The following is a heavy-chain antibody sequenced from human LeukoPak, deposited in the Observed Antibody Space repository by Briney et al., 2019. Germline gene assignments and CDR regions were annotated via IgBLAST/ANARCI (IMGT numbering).Heavy chain of an antibody. Sequence: GASVKVSCKVSGYTLTELSMHWVRQAPGKGLEWMGGFDPEDGETIYAQKFQGRVTMTEDTSTDTAYMELSSLRSEDTAVYYCATGYHYDSSSQYFQHWGQGTLVTVSS. J-gene: IGHJ1*01. CDR1: GYTLTELS. V-gene: IGHV1-24*01. D-gene: IGHD3-22*01. CDR2: FDPEDGET. CDR3: ATGYHYDSSSQYFQH.